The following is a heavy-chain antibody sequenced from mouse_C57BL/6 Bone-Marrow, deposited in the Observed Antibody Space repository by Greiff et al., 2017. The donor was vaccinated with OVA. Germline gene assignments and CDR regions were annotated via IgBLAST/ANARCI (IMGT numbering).Heavy chain of an antibody. D-gene: IGHD1-1*01. CDR3: ARDYGSSQYYFDY. J-gene: IGHJ2*01. Sequence: VQLQQSGPELVKPGASVKISCKASGYAFSSSWMNWVKQRPGKGLEWIGRIYPGDGDTNYNGKFKGKATLTADKSSSTAYMQLSSLTSEDSAVYFCARDYGSSQYYFDYWGQGTTLTVSS. CDR1: GYAFSSSW. CDR2: IYPGDGDT. V-gene: IGHV1-82*01.